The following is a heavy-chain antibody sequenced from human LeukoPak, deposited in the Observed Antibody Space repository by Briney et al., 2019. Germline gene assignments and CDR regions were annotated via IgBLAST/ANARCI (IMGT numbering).Heavy chain of an antibody. V-gene: IGHV3-30*02. CDR1: GFTFSSYG. CDR3: ARIPGIAVAGGDAFDI. J-gene: IGHJ3*02. CDR2: IRYDGSNK. D-gene: IGHD6-19*01. Sequence: GGSLRLSCAASGFTFSSYGMHWVRQAPGKGLEWVAFIRYDGSNKYYADSVKGRFTISRDNAKNSLYLQMNSLRAEDTAVYYCARIPGIAVAGGDAFDIWGQGTMVTVSS.